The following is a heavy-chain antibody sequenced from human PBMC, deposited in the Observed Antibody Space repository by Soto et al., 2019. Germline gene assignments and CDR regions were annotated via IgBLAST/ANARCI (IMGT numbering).Heavy chain of an antibody. D-gene: IGHD3-10*01. V-gene: IGHV3-23*01. Sequence: EVQLLESGGGLVQPGGSLRLSCAASGFTFSSYGITWVRQAPGKGLEWVSGVTGGTGTTHYADSVKGRFTISRDNSKNTVYLQMNSLRAEDTAVYYCAKWSGFGDLWGQGTLVTVSS. J-gene: IGHJ4*02. CDR2: VTGGTGTT. CDR3: AKWSGFGDL. CDR1: GFTFSSYG.